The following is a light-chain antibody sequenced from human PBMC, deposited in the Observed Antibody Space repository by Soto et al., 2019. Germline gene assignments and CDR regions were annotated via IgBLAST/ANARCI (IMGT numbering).Light chain of an antibody. V-gene: IGKV3-20*01. CDR3: QQYGSSPIT. Sequence: EIVLTQSPGTLSLSPGERATLSCRASQSVYSNNLGWYRQKPGQAPKVLIYGASRRATGIPDRISGSGSGRDFTLTISRLEPEDFAVYYCQQYGSSPITFGPGTKVDIK. CDR1: QSVYSNN. J-gene: IGKJ3*01. CDR2: GAS.